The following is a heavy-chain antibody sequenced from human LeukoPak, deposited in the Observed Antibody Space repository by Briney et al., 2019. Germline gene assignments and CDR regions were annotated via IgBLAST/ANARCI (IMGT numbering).Heavy chain of an antibody. CDR3: ARGSSWTDY. CDR1: GFTFSDYY. V-gene: IGHV3-11*01. J-gene: IGHJ4*02. CDR2: ISGSGNII. D-gene: IGHD6-13*01. Sequence: GGSLRLSCAAFGFTFSDYYMSWIRQDPGKGLEWVSYISGSGNIIYYADSVKGRFTVSRDNAKNSLFVQMNSLRAEDTAVYYCARGSSWTDYWGQGTLVTVSS.